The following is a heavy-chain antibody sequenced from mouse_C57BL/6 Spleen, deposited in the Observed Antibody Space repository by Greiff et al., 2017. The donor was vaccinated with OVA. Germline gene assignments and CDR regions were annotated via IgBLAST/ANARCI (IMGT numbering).Heavy chain of an antibody. D-gene: IGHD1-1*01. CDR3: AREGITTVVARGYFDV. CDR1: GYSITSDY. CDR2: ISYSGST. J-gene: IGHJ1*03. V-gene: IGHV3-8*01. Sequence: DVKLQESGPGLAKPSQTLSLTCSVTGYSITSDYWNWIRKFPGNKLEYMGYISYSGSTYYNPSLKSRISITRDTSKNQYYLQLNSVTTEDTATYYCAREGITTVVARGYFDVWGTGTTVTVSS.